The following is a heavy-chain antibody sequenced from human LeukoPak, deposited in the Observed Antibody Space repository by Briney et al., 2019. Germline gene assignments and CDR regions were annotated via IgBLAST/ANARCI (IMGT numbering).Heavy chain of an antibody. J-gene: IGHJ4*02. V-gene: IGHV3-21*04. CDR3: AKAASGMYSSYSIDY. Sequence: GGSLRLSCAASGFTFSSYSMNWVRQAPGKGLEWVSSISSSSSYIYYADSVKGRFTISRDNSKNTLYLQMNSLRAEDTAVYYCAKAASGMYSSYSIDYWGQGTLVTVSS. D-gene: IGHD6-6*01. CDR1: GFTFSSYS. CDR2: ISSSSSYI.